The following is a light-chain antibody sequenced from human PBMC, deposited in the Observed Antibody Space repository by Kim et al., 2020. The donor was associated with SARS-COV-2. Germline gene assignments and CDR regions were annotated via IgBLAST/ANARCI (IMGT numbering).Light chain of an antibody. Sequence: SYELTQPPSVSVSPGQTASITCSGDKLGDTYACWYQQKPGQSPVLVIYQDSKRPSGIPERFSGSNSGNTATLTISRTQAMDEADYYCQAWDSSTVVFGGG. CDR2: QDS. CDR1: KLGDTY. J-gene: IGLJ2*01. CDR3: QAWDSSTVV. V-gene: IGLV3-1*01.